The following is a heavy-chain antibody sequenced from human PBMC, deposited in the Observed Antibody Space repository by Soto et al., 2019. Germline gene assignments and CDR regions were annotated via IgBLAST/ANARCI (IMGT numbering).Heavy chain of an antibody. J-gene: IGHJ6*02. V-gene: IGHV3-30*18. CDR1: GFTFSSYG. CDR3: AKEGDITIFGVVRFSPYYYYGMDV. Sequence: PGGSLRLSCAASGFTFSSYGMHWVRQAPGKGLEWVAVISYDGSNKYYADSVKGRFTISRDNSKNTPYLQMNSLSAEDTAVYYCAKEGDITIFGVVRFSPYYYYGMDVWGQGTTVTVSS. D-gene: IGHD3-3*01. CDR2: ISYDGSNK.